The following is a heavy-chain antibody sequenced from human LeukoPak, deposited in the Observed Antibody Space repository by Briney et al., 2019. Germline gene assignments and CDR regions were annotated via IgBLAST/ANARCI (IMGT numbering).Heavy chain of an antibody. CDR2: INVGNGNT. Sequence: ASVKVSCKASGYTFSSYAMHWVRQAPGQRLEWMGWINVGNGNTKYSQKFQGRVTITRDTSASTVYMELSSLRSEDTAVYYCARDRTVRGVIRSWFDPWGQGTLVTVSS. D-gene: IGHD3-10*01. CDR1: GYTFSSYA. CDR3: ARDRTVRGVIRSWFDP. V-gene: IGHV1-3*01. J-gene: IGHJ5*02.